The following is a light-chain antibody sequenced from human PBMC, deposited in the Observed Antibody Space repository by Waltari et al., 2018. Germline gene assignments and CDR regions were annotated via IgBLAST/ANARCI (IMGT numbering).Light chain of an antibody. CDR2: ETF. CDR3: QQYGITWT. V-gene: IGKV3-20*01. CDR1: QSVRTAN. Sequence: EIVLTQSPGTLSLSPGESATLSCRASQSVRTANLAWFKQRPGQAPRLLIYETFRRVTVIPDRFSGSGSGTDFTLTISRLEPGDFAVYYCQQYGITWTFGQGTKVEIK. J-gene: IGKJ1*01.